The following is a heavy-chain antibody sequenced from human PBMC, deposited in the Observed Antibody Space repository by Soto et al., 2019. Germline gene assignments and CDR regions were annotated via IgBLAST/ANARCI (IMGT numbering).Heavy chain of an antibody. Sequence: VASVKVSCKASGYTFTGYYMHWVRQAPGQGLEWMGWINPNSGGTNYAQKFQGRVTMTRDTSISTAYMELSRLRSDDTAVYYCARVPRRITMVRGLGWFDPWGQGTLVTVSS. CDR1: GYTFTGYY. V-gene: IGHV1-2*02. D-gene: IGHD3-10*01. J-gene: IGHJ5*02. CDR2: INPNSGGT. CDR3: ARVPRRITMVRGLGWFDP.